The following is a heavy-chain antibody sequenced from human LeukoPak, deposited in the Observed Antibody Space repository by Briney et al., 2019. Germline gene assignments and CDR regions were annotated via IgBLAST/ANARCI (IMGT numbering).Heavy chain of an antibody. CDR2: ISSSGSTI. Sequence: GGSLRLSCAASGFTFSDYYMSWIRQAPGKGLEWVSYISSSGSTIYYADSAKGRFTISRDNAKNSLYLQMNSLRAEDTAVYYCARASIAAAGTWFDPWGQGTLVTVSS. CDR1: GFTFSDYY. V-gene: IGHV3-11*04. J-gene: IGHJ5*02. D-gene: IGHD6-13*01. CDR3: ARASIAAAGTWFDP.